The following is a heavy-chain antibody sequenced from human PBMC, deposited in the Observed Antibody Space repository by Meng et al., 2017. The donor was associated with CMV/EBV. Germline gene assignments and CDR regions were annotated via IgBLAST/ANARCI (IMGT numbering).Heavy chain of an antibody. Sequence: GESLKISCAASGFTVSSNYMSWVRQAPGKGLEWVSVIYSGGSTYYADSVKGRFTISRDNSKNTLYLQMNSLRAEGTAVYYCARDYSAQGYGMDVWGQGTTVTVSS. CDR3: ARDYSAQGYGMDV. CDR2: IYSGGST. CDR1: GFTVSSNY. J-gene: IGHJ6*02. D-gene: IGHD6-13*01. V-gene: IGHV3-53*01.